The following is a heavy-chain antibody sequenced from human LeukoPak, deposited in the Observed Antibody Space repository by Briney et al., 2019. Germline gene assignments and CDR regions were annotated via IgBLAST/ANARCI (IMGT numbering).Heavy chain of an antibody. Sequence: PGGSLRLSCAASGFIFSNYAMIWVRQTPGKGLEWVASIKTDGSEKYYVDSVKGRFTISRDNAEKSLYLQVSSLRAEDTAVYYCARGTYGGDGYWGQGTLVTVSS. CDR2: IKTDGSEK. J-gene: IGHJ4*02. CDR1: GFIFSNYA. CDR3: ARGTYGGDGY. D-gene: IGHD2-21*02. V-gene: IGHV3-7*01.